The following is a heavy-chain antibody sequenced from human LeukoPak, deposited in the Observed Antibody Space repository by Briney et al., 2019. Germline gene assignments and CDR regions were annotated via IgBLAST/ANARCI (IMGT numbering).Heavy chain of an antibody. V-gene: IGHV1-46*01. D-gene: IGHD3-16*01. Sequence: ASVKVSCKASGYTFTSYYMHWVRQAPGQGLEWMGIINPSGGSTSYAQKFQGRVTMTRDTSTSTVYMELSSLRSEDTAVYYCAREANLGQLRGGNWFDSWGQGTLVTVSS. CDR3: AREANLGQLRGGNWFDS. CDR1: GYTFTSYY. CDR2: INPSGGST. J-gene: IGHJ5*01.